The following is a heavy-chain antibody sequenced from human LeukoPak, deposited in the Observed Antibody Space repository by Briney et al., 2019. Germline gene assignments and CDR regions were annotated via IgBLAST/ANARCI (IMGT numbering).Heavy chain of an antibody. J-gene: IGHJ1*01. CDR2: IDYDGGSG. Sequence: PGGSLRLSCTVSGFTLSSYEMSWIRQAPGKGLEWVSSIDYDGGSGHYADSVKGRFTISRDNSNYTLFLHLNSLRGEDTAVYYCTRNSGWYGLSWGQGTLVTVSS. CDR3: TRNSGWYGLS. V-gene: IGHV3-23*01. CDR1: GFTLSSYE. D-gene: IGHD6-19*01.